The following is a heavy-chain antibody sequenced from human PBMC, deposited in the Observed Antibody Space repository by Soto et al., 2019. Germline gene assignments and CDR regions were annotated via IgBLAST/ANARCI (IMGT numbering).Heavy chain of an antibody. CDR2: ISNDGSNK. V-gene: IGHV3-30-3*01. CDR3: ARDGRSWYGGYDY. CDR1: GFIFSGYA. Sequence: GGSLRLSCAASGFIFSGYAMHWVRQAPGKGLEWVAVISNDGSNKYNADSVKGRFTISRDNSKNTLYLQMNSLRAEDTAVYYCARDGRSWYGGYDYQGQGILVTVSS. D-gene: IGHD6-13*01. J-gene: IGHJ4*02.